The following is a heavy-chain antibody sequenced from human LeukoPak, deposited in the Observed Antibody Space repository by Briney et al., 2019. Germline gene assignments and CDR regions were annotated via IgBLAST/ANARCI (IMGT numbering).Heavy chain of an antibody. CDR1: GFTFSSYW. Sequence: PGGSLRLSCAASGFTFSSYWMSWVRQAPGKGLEWVSSISSSSSYIYYADSVKGRFSISRDNAKKSLYLQMNILRAEDTAVYYCARNGIVGAGYYFDYWGQGTLVTVSS. D-gene: IGHD1-26*01. CDR3: ARNGIVGAGYYFDY. V-gene: IGHV3-21*01. CDR2: ISSSSSYI. J-gene: IGHJ4*02.